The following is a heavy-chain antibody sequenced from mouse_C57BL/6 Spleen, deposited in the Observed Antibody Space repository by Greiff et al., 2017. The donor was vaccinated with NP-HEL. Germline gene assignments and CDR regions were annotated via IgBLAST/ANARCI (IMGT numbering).Heavy chain of an antibody. CDR3: ARGVYYGYAWFAY. CDR2: IDPSDSYT. V-gene: IGHV1-69*01. CDR1: GYTFTSYW. J-gene: IGHJ3*01. Sequence: VQLQQPGAELVMPGASVKLSCKASGYTFTSYWMHWVKQRPGQGLEWIGEIDPSDSYTNYTQKFKGKSTLTVDKSSSTAYMQLSSLTSEDSAVYYCARGVYYGYAWFAYWGQGTLVTVSA. D-gene: IGHD2-1*01.